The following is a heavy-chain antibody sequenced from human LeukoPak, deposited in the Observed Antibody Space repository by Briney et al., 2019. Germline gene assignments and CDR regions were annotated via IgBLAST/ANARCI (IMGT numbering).Heavy chain of an antibody. J-gene: IGHJ3*02. D-gene: IGHD2-15*01. CDR1: GFTFSSYA. CDR3: AREVVVASDAFDI. V-gene: IGHV3-48*04. Sequence: GGSLRLSCAASGFTFSSYAMTWVRHAPGKGLEWISYISTSGSTIYYADSVKGRFTISRDNAKKSLYLQMNSLRADDTAVYYCAREVVVASDAFDIWGQGTMVTVSS. CDR2: ISTSGSTI.